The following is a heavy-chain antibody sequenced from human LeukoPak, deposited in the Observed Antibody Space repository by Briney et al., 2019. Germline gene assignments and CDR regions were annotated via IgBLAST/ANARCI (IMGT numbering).Heavy chain of an antibody. CDR1: GFIFSDQN. D-gene: IGHD3-3*01. V-gene: IGHV3-23*01. CDR3: AKDRRRITIFGVVISSYFDY. J-gene: IGHJ4*02. Sequence: GGSLRLSCAASGFIFSDQNMSWVRQAPGKGLEWVSAISGSGGSTYYADSVKGRFTISRDNSKNTLYLQMNSLRAEDTAAYYCAKDRRRITIFGVVISSYFDYWGQGTLVTVSS. CDR2: ISGSGGST.